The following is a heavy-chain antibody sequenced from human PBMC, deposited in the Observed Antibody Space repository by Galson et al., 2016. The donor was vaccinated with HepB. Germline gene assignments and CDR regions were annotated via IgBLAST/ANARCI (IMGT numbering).Heavy chain of an antibody. J-gene: IGHJ4*02. CDR2: IFGGGDT. D-gene: IGHD5-24*01. CDR3: TRDGQTTMDY. Sequence: SLRLSCAASGFTVSDSYMSWVRQAPGKGLEWVSAIFGGGDTYYADSVRGRFTISRDNSKNTLSLQMHRLRAEDTAVYYCTRDGQTTMDYWGQGTLVTVSS. CDR1: GFTVSDSY. V-gene: IGHV3-66*01.